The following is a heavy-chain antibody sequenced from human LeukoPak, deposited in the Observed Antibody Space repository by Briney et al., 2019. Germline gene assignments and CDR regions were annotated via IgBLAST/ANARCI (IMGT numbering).Heavy chain of an antibody. CDR2: ISGSGDNT. V-gene: IGHV3-23*01. J-gene: IGHJ4*02. CDR3: AKGSYYDSSGSFYFDY. D-gene: IGHD3-22*01. CDR1: GFTFSSYT. Sequence: GGSLRLSCAASGFTFSSYTISWVRQAPGKGLEWVSGISGSGDNTYYADSVKGRFTISRDNSKNTLYVQVNSLGTEDTAAYYCAKGSYYDSSGSFYFDYWGQGTLVTVSS.